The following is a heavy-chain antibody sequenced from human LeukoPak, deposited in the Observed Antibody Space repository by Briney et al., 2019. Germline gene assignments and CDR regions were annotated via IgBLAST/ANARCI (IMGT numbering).Heavy chain of an antibody. V-gene: IGHV4-39*02. CDR1: GASIRGGTYY. J-gene: IGHJ5*01. Sequence: PSETLSLTCAVSGASIRGGTYYWDWTRQPPGKGLEWIGSISYSGSTYYNPSLKSRVTISVDTSKNQFSLKLSSVTAADTAVYYCARDSVSWFGVDSWGQGTLVTVSP. CDR2: ISYSGST. D-gene: IGHD3-10*01. CDR3: ARDSVSWFGVDS.